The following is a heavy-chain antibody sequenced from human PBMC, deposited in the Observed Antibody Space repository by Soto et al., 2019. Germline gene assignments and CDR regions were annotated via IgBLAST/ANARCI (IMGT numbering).Heavy chain of an antibody. Sequence: GGSLRLSCAASGFTFSSYSMNWVRQAPGKGLEWVSYISSSSSTIYYADSVKGRFTISRDNAKNSLYLQMNSLRAEDTAVYYCARGYDFWSGYYTGYYYYYMDVWGKGTTVTVSS. V-gene: IGHV3-48*01. CDR2: ISSSSSTI. D-gene: IGHD3-3*01. J-gene: IGHJ6*03. CDR3: ARGYDFWSGYYTGYYYYYMDV. CDR1: GFTFSSYS.